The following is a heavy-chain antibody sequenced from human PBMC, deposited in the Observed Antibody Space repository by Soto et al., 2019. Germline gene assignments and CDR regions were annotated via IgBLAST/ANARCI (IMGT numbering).Heavy chain of an antibody. CDR1: GGTFSSYA. CDR3: ARGRLFGVVTLELDY. V-gene: IGHV1-69*01. J-gene: IGHJ4*02. CDR2: IIPVFGTA. Sequence: QVQLVQSGAEVKKPGSSVKVSCKASGGTFSSYAISWVRQAPGQGIEWMGGIIPVFGTANYAQKFQGRVTITADESTSTAYMELSSLRSEDTAVYYCARGRLFGVVTLELDYWGQGTLVTVSS. D-gene: IGHD3-3*01.